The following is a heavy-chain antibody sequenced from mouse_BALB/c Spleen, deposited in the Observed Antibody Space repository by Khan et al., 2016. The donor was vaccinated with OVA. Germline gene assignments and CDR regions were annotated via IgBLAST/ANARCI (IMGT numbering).Heavy chain of an antibody. V-gene: IGHV14-4*02. Sequence: VQLQQSGAEFVRSGASVKLSCTTSGFNIKDYYIHWVKQRPQRGLEWIGWIDPENGDTEYAPKFQGKATMTADTSSNTAYLHLSSLTSEDTAVYYCTAEKLSLWFASGGQGNLVTVSA. CDR3: TAEKLSLWFAS. J-gene: IGHJ3*01. CDR2: IDPENGDT. CDR1: GFNIKDYY. D-gene: IGHD1-3*01.